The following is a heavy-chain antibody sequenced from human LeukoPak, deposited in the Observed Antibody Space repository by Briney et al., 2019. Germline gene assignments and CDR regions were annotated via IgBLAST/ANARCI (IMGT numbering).Heavy chain of an antibody. Sequence: GGSLRLSCAASGFTFSSYSMNWVRQAPGKGLEWVSHISSSSSTIYYADSVKGRFTISRDNAKNSLYLQMNSLRAEDTAVYYCAKMGIAVAGPYFDYWGQGTLVTVSS. CDR1: GFTFSSYS. V-gene: IGHV3-48*01. CDR2: ISSSSSTI. CDR3: AKMGIAVAGPYFDY. D-gene: IGHD6-19*01. J-gene: IGHJ4*02.